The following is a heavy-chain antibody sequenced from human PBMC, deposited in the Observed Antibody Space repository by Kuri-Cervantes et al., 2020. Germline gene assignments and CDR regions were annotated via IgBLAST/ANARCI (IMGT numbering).Heavy chain of an antibody. J-gene: IGHJ3*02. D-gene: IGHD4-17*01. CDR3: ARTKHDYGEAFDI. V-gene: IGHV4-30-2*01. CDR2: IYHSGST. CDR1: GGSISSGGYS. Sequence: LRLSCAVSGGSISSGGYSWSWIRQPPGKGLEWIGYIYHSGSTYYNPSLKSRVTISVDTSKNQFSLKLSSVTAADTAVYYCARTKHDYGEAFDIWGQGTMVTVSS.